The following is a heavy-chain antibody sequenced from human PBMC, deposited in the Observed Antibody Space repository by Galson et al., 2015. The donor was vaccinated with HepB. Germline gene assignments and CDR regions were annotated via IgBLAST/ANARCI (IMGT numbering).Heavy chain of an antibody. CDR3: ARRGIASEYFDY. CDR2: IYPGDSDT. CDR1: GSSFPNYW. Sequence: QSGAEVKKPGESLKISCKGSGSSFPNYWIGWVRQMPGIGLEWMGIIYPGDSDTRYSPSFQGQVTISADKSIGTAYLQWSSLKASDTATYYCARRGIASEYFDYWGQGTLVTVSS. V-gene: IGHV5-51*01. D-gene: IGHD1-14*01. J-gene: IGHJ4*02.